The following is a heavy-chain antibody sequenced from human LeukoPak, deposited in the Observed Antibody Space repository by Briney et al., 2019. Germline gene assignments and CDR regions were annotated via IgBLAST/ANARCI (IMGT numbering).Heavy chain of an antibody. V-gene: IGHV1-24*01. CDR1: GYTLTELS. CDR2: FDPEDGET. Sequence: ASVKLSCKVSGYTLTELSMHWVRQAPGKGLEWMGGFDPEDGETIYAQKFQGRVTMTEDTSTDTAYMALSSLRSEDTAVYYCAAGYCSSTSCYAPHHDAFDIWGQGTMVTVSS. CDR3: AAGYCSSTSCYAPHHDAFDI. J-gene: IGHJ3*02. D-gene: IGHD2-2*01.